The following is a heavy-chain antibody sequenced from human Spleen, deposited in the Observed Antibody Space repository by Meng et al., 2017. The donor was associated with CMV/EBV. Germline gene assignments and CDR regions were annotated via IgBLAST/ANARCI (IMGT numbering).Heavy chain of an antibody. D-gene: IGHD2-2*02. V-gene: IGHV1-3*02. Sequence: ASVKVSCKASGYTFTSYAMHWVRQAPGQRLEWMGWSNAGNGNTKYSQEFQGRVTITRDTSASTAYMELSSLRSEDMAVYYCARDRIVVVPAAIGRWYYYGMDVWGQGTTVTVSS. CDR1: GYTFTSYA. CDR3: ARDRIVVVPAAIGRWYYYGMDV. CDR2: SNAGNGNT. J-gene: IGHJ6*02.